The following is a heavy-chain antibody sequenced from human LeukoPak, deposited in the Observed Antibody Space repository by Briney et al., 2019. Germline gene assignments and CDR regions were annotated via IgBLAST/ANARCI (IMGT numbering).Heavy chain of an antibody. Sequence: ASVKVSCKASGYTFTSYAMNWVRQAPGQGLEWMGWINTNTGNPTYAQGFTGRFVFSLDTSVSTAYLQISSLKAEDTAVYYCARARGGAPSQRIYYYYYYMDVWGKGTTVTVSS. CDR2: INTNTGNP. D-gene: IGHD2/OR15-2a*01. V-gene: IGHV7-4-1*02. CDR1: GYTFTSYA. CDR3: ARARGGAPSQRIYYYYYYMDV. J-gene: IGHJ6*03.